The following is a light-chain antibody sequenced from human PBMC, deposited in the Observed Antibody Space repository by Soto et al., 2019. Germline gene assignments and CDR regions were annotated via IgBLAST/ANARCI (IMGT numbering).Light chain of an antibody. V-gene: IGLV2-14*01. Sequence: QSALTQPASVSGSPGQSITISCTGTSSDVGGYDYVSWYQQHPGKAPKLMIYNVNNRPSGVSNRFSGSKSGNTASLTISGLQDEDEADYYCSSYTIISTVVFGGGTKLTVL. J-gene: IGLJ2*01. CDR1: SSDVGGYDY. CDR2: NVN. CDR3: SSYTIISTVV.